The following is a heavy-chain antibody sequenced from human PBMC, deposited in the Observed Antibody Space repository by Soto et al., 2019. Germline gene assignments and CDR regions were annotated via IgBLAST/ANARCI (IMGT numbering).Heavy chain of an antibody. CDR2: IIAGGGDT. V-gene: IGHV3-23*01. J-gene: IGHJ4*02. Sequence: EMQLLESGGGLVQPGGSLRLSCAASGFTFSHYAMSWVRQAPWKGLEWVSTIIAGGGDTYYAESVKGRFTISRDNSKNTLYMQMNSLRAEDTALYYCAKKYSYDSGTYLYHFDCWGQGTLVTFPS. CDR3: AKKYSYDSGTYLYHFDC. D-gene: IGHD3-10*01. CDR1: GFTFSHYA.